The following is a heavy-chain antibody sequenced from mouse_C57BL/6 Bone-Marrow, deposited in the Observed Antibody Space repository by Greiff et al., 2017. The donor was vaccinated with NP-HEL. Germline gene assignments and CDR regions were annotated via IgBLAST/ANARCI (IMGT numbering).Heavy chain of an antibody. J-gene: IGHJ1*03. CDR1: GYTFTSYW. Sequence: QVQLKQPGAELVRPGTSVKLSCKASGYTFTSYWMHWVKQRPGQGLEWIGVIDPSDSYTNYNQKFKGKATLTVDTSSSTAYMQPSSLTSEDSAVYYCARSTTSVAVNWYFDVWGTGTTVTVSS. V-gene: IGHV1-59*01. D-gene: IGHD1-1*01. CDR3: ARSTTSVAVNWYFDV. CDR2: IDPSDSYT.